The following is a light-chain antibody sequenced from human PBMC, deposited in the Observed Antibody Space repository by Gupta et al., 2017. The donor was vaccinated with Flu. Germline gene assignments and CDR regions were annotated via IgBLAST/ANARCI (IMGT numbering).Light chain of an antibody. V-gene: IGLV1-40*01. CDR1: PSNIGARYN. Sequence: QSVLTQPPSVSGAPGQLGTISCTGSPSNIGARYNVHCYQQGPGRAPKLLIYANINRPSGVPDRFSGSKSVTSVSVASTGLQPEDEADYYCQSYDSGGSGWVFGGGTRLTVL. J-gene: IGLJ3*02. CDR2: ANI. CDR3: QSYDSGGSGWV.